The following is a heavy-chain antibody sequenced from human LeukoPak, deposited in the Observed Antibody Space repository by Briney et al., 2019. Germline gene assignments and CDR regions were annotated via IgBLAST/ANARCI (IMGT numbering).Heavy chain of an antibody. J-gene: IGHJ4*02. D-gene: IGHD4-17*01. Sequence: PGGSLRLSCAASEFTFTNYWMFWVRQAPGKGLVWVSGINPDGSTTTYADSVKGRFTISRENAKSTLYLHMNILRVEDTAVYYCARGRYGDYHWGQGILVTVSS. CDR2: INPDGSTT. CDR3: ARGRYGDYH. V-gene: IGHV3-74*01. CDR1: EFTFTNYW.